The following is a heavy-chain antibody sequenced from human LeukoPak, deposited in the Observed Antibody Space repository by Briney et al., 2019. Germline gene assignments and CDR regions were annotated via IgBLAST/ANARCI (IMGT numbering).Heavy chain of an antibody. D-gene: IGHD3-10*01. Sequence: ASVKVSCKASGYTFTSYYMHWVRQAPGQGLEWMGIINPSGGSTSYAQKFQGRVTMTRDASTSTVYMELSSLRSEDTAVYYCATLWFGDPTFYYMDVWGKGTTVTVSS. J-gene: IGHJ6*03. CDR2: INPSGGST. CDR3: ATLWFGDPTFYYMDV. V-gene: IGHV1-46*03. CDR1: GYTFTSYY.